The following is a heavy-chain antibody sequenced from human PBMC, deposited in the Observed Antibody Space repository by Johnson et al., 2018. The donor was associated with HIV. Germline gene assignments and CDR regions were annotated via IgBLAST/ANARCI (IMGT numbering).Heavy chain of an antibody. D-gene: IGHD3-22*01. CDR2: ISGSGTTT. Sequence: MQLVESGGGLIQPGGSLRLSCAASEFTFSKYAMSWVRQAPGKGLEWVSGISGSGTTTYYADSVKGRFTISRDTSKNTLYLQMNSLRADDTAVYYCARETSPYYYDSSGYYSHDAFDIWGQGTMVTVSS. V-gene: IGHV3-23*04. J-gene: IGHJ3*02. CDR1: EFTFSKYA. CDR3: ARETSPYYYDSSGYYSHDAFDI.